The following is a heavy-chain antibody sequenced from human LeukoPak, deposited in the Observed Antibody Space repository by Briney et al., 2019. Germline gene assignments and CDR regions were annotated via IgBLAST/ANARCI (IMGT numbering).Heavy chain of an antibody. V-gene: IGHV3-74*01. CDR1: GFTFSNYW. CDR3: VRDWDHFDFDS. D-gene: IGHD3-9*01. Sequence: GGSLRPSCAASGFTFSNYWMHWVRQAPGKGLVWVSRIKGDGSHTIYADSVKGRFTISRDNAKNTLYLQMKSLRAEDTAVYYCVRDWDHFDFDSWGLGTLVTVSS. CDR2: IKGDGSHT. J-gene: IGHJ5*01.